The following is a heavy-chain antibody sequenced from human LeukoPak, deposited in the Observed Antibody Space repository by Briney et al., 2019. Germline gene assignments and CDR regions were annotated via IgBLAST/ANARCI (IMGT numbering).Heavy chain of an antibody. CDR2: ISGGGETT. D-gene: IGHD4-17*01. CDR1: GFTFNNYA. J-gene: IGHJ4*02. Sequence: GGSLRLSCAASGFTFNNYAVNWVRQAPGKGLEWVSYISGGGETTYYADSAKGRFTIPRDNSQNTLYLQMNSLRAEDTAVYYCARDYADYVGYFFFDYWGQGTLVTVSS. V-gene: IGHV3-23*01. CDR3: ARDYADYVGYFFFDY.